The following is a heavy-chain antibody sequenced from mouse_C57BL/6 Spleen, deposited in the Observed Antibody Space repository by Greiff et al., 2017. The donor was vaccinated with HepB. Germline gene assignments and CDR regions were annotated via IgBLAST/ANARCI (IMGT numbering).Heavy chain of an antibody. Sequence: QVQLQQSGPELVKPGASVKISCKASGYAFSSSWMNWVKQRPGKGLEWIGRIYPGDGDTNYNGKFKGKATLTADKSSSTAYMQLSSLTSEDSAVYFCVIYYDYVWFAYWGQGTLVTVSA. J-gene: IGHJ3*01. CDR2: IYPGDGDT. CDR3: VIYYDYVWFAY. CDR1: GYAFSSSW. V-gene: IGHV1-82*01. D-gene: IGHD2-4*01.